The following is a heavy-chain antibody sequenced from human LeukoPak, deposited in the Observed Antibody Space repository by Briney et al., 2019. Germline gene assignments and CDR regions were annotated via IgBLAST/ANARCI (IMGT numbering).Heavy chain of an antibody. Sequence: SETLSLTCAVYGGSFSGYYWSWIRQPPGKGLEWIGEINHSGSTNYNPSLKCRVTISVDTSKNQFSLKLSSVTAADTAVYYCARGEYCTNGVCYKELHWFDPWGQGTLVTVSS. CDR2: INHSGST. D-gene: IGHD2-8*01. CDR3: ARGEYCTNGVCYKELHWFDP. CDR1: GGSFSGYY. V-gene: IGHV4-34*01. J-gene: IGHJ5*02.